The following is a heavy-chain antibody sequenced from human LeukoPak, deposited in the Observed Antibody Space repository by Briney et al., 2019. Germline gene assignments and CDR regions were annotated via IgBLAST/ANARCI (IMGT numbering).Heavy chain of an antibody. D-gene: IGHD4-11*01. Sequence: PSETLSLTCTVSGGSISSYYWSWIRQPAGKGLEWIGRIYTSGSTNYNPSLKSRVTMSVDTSKNQFSLKLSSVTAADTAVYYCARDLPTTVPTGWFDPWGQGTLVTVSS. CDR1: GGSISSYY. J-gene: IGHJ5*02. CDR3: ARDLPTTVPTGWFDP. CDR2: IYTSGST. V-gene: IGHV4-4*07.